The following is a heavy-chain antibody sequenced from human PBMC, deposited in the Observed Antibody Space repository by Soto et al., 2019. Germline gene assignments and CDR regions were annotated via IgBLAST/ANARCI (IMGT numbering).Heavy chain of an antibody. CDR2: ISYDGGNK. D-gene: IGHD2-2*01. CDR3: AKQALGYCSSTSCYYDY. J-gene: IGHJ4*02. CDR1: GFSFSNYG. V-gene: IGHV3-30*18. Sequence: QVQLVESGGGVVQPGRSLRLSCAASGFSFSNYGMHWVRQAPGKGLEWVAVISYDGGNKYYADSVKGRLTISRDNSKNTVYVQMNSLRPEDTAVYYCAKQALGYCSSTSCYYDYWGQGTLVTVSS.